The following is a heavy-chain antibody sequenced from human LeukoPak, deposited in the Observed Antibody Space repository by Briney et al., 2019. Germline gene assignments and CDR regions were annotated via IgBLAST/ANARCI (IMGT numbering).Heavy chain of an antibody. Sequence: ASVKVSCKASGYTFTSYDINWVRQATGQGLEWMGWMNPNSGNTGYAQKFQGRVTMTRNTSISTAYMEPSSLRSEDTAVYYCARATGTTNWFDPWGQGTLVTVSS. D-gene: IGHD1-7*01. J-gene: IGHJ5*02. V-gene: IGHV1-8*01. CDR1: GYTFTSYD. CDR3: ARATGTTNWFDP. CDR2: MNPNSGNT.